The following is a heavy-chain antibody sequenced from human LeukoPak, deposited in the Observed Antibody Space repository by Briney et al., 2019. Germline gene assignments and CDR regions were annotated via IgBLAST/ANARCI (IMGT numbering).Heavy chain of an antibody. CDR3: ARDGNYDYVWGSYHY. Sequence: GGSLRLSCAASGFTFDDFTMHWVRQPPGKGLEWVANIKQDGSEKYYVDSVKGRFTISRDNAKNSLYLQMNSLRAEDTAVYYCARDGNYDYVWGSYHYWGQGTLVTVSS. V-gene: IGHV3-7*01. CDR1: GFTFDDFT. D-gene: IGHD3-16*02. J-gene: IGHJ4*02. CDR2: IKQDGSEK.